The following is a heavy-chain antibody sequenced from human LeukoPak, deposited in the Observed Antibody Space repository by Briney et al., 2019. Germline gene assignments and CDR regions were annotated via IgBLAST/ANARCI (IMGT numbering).Heavy chain of an antibody. V-gene: IGHV4-4*07. Sequence: SETLSLTCAVSGGSINGYYWSWIRQPAGKGLEWIGRIYTSGSTNYNPSLKSRVTMSVDTSKNQFSLNLTSVTAADTAVYYCVRDPLGAAYYYGMDVWGQGTTVTVSS. CDR3: VRDPLGAAYYYGMDV. CDR1: GGSINGYY. CDR2: IYTSGST. D-gene: IGHD7-27*01. J-gene: IGHJ6*02.